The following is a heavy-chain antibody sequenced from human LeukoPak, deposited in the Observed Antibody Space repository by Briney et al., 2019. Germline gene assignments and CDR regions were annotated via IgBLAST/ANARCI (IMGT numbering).Heavy chain of an antibody. Sequence: GESLQISCKGSGYSFTSYWIGWVRQMPGKGLEWMGVIYPGDSDTRYSPSFQGQVTISADKSISTAYLQWSSLKASDTAMYYCARRQRITMVRGVINWFDPWGQGTLVTVSS. V-gene: IGHV5-51*01. CDR3: ARRQRITMVRGVINWFDP. D-gene: IGHD3-10*01. CDR1: GYSFTSYW. J-gene: IGHJ5*02. CDR2: IYPGDSDT.